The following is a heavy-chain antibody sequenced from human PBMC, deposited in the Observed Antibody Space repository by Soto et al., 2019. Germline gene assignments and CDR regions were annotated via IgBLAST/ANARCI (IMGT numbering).Heavy chain of an antibody. Sequence: QVQLQESGPGLVKPSQTLSLTCTVSGGSISSGGYYWSWIRQHPGKGLEWIGYIYYSGSTYYNPSLKSQVTISVDTSKNQFSLKLSSVTAADTAVYYCARETSITIFGVVKGLGWFDPWGQGTLVTVSS. CDR1: GGSISSGGYY. CDR2: IYYSGST. V-gene: IGHV4-31*01. CDR3: ARETSITIFGVVKGLGWFDP. J-gene: IGHJ5*02. D-gene: IGHD3-3*01.